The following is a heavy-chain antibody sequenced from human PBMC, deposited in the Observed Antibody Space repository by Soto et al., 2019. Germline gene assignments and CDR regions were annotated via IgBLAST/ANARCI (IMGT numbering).Heavy chain of an antibody. D-gene: IGHD6-19*01. CDR1: GGSISSYY. J-gene: IGHJ6*02. V-gene: IGHV4-4*07. CDR2: IYTSGST. Sequence: QVQLQESGPGLVKPSETLSLTCTVSGGSISSYYWSWIRQPAGKGLEWIGRIYTSGSTNYNPSLKSRVTMSVDTSKNQFSLKLSSVTAADTAVYYCARHEVRGWSTDYYYYYGMDVWGQGTTVTVSS. CDR3: ARHEVRGWSTDYYYYYGMDV.